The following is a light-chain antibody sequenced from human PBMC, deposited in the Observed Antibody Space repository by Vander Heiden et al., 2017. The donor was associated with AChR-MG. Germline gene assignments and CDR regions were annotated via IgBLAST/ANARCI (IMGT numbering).Light chain of an antibody. CDR1: SSDVGNYNY. J-gene: IGLJ1*01. CDR3: TSFTTSATLL. CDR2: DVS. Sequence: QSVLTQPASVSGSPGQSITISCTGTSSDVGNYNYVSWYQQHPGKAPQLMIYDVSNRPSGVSNRFSGSKSGNTASLTISGLQAEDEAEYFCTSFTTSATLLFGTGTRVTVL. V-gene: IGLV2-14*03.